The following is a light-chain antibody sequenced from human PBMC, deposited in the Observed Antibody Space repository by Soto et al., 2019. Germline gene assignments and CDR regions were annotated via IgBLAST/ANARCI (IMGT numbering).Light chain of an antibody. CDR2: AAS. CDR1: QDIAIY. J-gene: IGKJ4*01. V-gene: IGKV1-9*01. Sequence: IQFTQSRSSLSSSVGDRVTITCRAIQDIAIYLAWYQQKPGEAPKLLIYAASTLYGGVPSRFSGSGSGTDFALTITSLQAEDFATYYCQQLSMYPSTFGGGTKVDIK. CDR3: QQLSMYPST.